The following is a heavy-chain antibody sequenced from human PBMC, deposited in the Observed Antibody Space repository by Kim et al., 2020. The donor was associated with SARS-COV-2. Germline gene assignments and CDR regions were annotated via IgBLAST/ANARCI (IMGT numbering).Heavy chain of an antibody. CDR3: AKGYGDSTPDAFDI. D-gene: IGHD4-17*01. CDR2: IYYSGST. CDR1: GGSISSGDYY. J-gene: IGHJ3*02. Sequence: SETLSLTCIVSGGSISSGDYYWSWIRQHPGRGLEWIGYIYYSGSTFYNPSLKSRLTISVDTSKSQFSLKLSSVTAADTAVYYCAKGYGDSTPDAFDIWGQGTMVTVSS. V-gene: IGHV4-31*03.